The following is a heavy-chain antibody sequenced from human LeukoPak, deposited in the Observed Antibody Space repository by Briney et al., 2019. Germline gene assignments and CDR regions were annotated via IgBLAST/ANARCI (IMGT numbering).Heavy chain of an antibody. Sequence: SETLSLTCAVSGGSISSGGYSWSWIRQPPGKGLEWIGYIYYSGSTYYNPSLKSRVTISVDTSKNQFSLKLTSVTAADTAVYYCASRSWYSVFDYWGQGILVTVSS. CDR2: IYYSGST. CDR1: GGSISSGGYS. D-gene: IGHD6-13*01. J-gene: IGHJ4*02. CDR3: ASRSWYSVFDY. V-gene: IGHV4-30-4*07.